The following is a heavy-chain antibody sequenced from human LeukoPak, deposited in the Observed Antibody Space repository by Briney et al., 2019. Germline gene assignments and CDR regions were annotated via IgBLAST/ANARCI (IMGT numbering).Heavy chain of an antibody. V-gene: IGHV3-64*01. CDR1: GFTFSSYA. Sequence: PGGSLRLSCAASGFTFSSYAMHWVHQAPGKGLEYVSAISSNGGSTYYANSVKGRFTISRDNSKNTLYLQMGSLRAEDMAVYYCARSPSPYYYDSSHTLDYWGQGTLVTVSS. CDR2: ISSNGGST. CDR3: ARSPSPYYYDSSHTLDY. J-gene: IGHJ4*02. D-gene: IGHD3-22*01.